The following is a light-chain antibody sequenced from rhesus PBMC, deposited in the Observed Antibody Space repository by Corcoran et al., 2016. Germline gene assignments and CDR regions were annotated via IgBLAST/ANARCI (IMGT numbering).Light chain of an antibody. CDR3: LQYNSDPFT. CDR1: QGISNA. V-gene: IGKV1-33*02. J-gene: IGKJ3*01. Sequence: DIQMSQSPSSLSASVGDKVTITCRASQGISNALAWYQQKPENAPKLLIYAASSLESGVPSRFSGSMTGTDFTLTISSLQPEDFATYYCLQYNSDPFTFGPGTKLDIK. CDR2: AAS.